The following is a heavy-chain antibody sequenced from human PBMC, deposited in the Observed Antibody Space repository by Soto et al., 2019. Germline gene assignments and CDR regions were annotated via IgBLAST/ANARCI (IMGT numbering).Heavy chain of an antibody. CDR1: GGTFSSYA. Sequence: ASVKVSCKASGGTFSSYAISWVRQAPGQGLEWMGGIIPIFGTANYAQKFQGRVTITADESTSTAYMELSSLRSEDTAVYYCARDGSDYGGKENAFEIWGQGTMVTVSS. CDR3: ARDGSDYGGKENAFEI. V-gene: IGHV1-69*13. J-gene: IGHJ3*02. CDR2: IIPIFGTA. D-gene: IGHD4-17*01.